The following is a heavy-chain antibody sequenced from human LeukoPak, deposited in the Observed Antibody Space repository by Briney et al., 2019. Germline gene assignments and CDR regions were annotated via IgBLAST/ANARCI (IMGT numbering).Heavy chain of an antibody. D-gene: IGHD1-26*01. CDR2: IYYSGST. J-gene: IGHJ4*02. CDR3: ARVGELLSGYVDY. V-gene: IGHV4-59*01. CDR1: GGSISSYY. Sequence: SETLSLTCTVSGGSISSYYWSWIRQPPGKGLEWIGYIYYSGSTNYNPSLKSRVTISVETSKNQFSLNLSSVTAADTAVYYCARVGELLSGYVDYWGQGTLVTVSS.